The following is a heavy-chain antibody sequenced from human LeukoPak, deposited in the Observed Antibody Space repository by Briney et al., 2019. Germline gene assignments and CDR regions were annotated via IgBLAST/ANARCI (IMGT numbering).Heavy chain of an antibody. Sequence: GGSLRLSCAASGFTVSSNYMSWVRQAPGKGLEWVSVIYSGGSTYYADSVKGRFTISRDNSKNTLYLQMNSLRAEDTAVYYCARDGDDILTLFDYWGQGTLVTVSS. CDR3: ARDGDDILTLFDY. J-gene: IGHJ4*02. D-gene: IGHD3-9*01. CDR2: IYSGGST. V-gene: IGHV3-53*01. CDR1: GFTVSSNY.